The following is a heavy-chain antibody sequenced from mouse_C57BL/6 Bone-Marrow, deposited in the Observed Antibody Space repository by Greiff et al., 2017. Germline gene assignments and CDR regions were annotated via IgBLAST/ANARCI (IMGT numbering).Heavy chain of an antibody. CDR1: GYTFTSYG. J-gene: IGHJ1*03. Sequence: QVQLQQSGAELARPGASVKLSCKASGYTFTSYGISWVKQRTGQGLEWIGEIYPRSGNTYYNEKFKGKATLTADKSSSTAYMELRSLTSEDSAVYFCVGYGSRGWYFDVWGTGTTVTVSS. V-gene: IGHV1-81*01. CDR2: IYPRSGNT. CDR3: VGYGSRGWYFDV. D-gene: IGHD1-1*01.